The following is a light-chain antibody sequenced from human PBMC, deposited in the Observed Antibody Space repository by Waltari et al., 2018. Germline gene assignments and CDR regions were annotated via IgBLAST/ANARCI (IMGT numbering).Light chain of an antibody. Sequence: QSALTQPPSASGSPGQSVTISCTGTSSDVGGYNYVSWYQQHPGKAPKLMIYEVNNRPSGVPDRFFGSKSGNTASLTVSGLQAEDEADYYCSSYAGSNNYVLFGGGTKLTVL. CDR2: EVN. J-gene: IGLJ2*01. CDR3: SSYAGSNNYVL. V-gene: IGLV2-8*01. CDR1: SSDVGGYNY.